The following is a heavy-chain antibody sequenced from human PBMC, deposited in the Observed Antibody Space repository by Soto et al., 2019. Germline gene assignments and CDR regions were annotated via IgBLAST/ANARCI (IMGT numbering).Heavy chain of an antibody. V-gene: IGHV1-69*02. D-gene: IGHD4-17*01. CDR2: IIPILGIA. J-gene: IGHJ5*02. Sequence: QVQLVQSGAEVKKPGSSVKVSCKASGGTFSSYTIRWVRQAPGQGLEWMGRIIPILGIANYAQKFQGRVTITADKSTSTAYMELSSLRSEDTAVYYCASVTTVTTWFDPWGQGTLVTVSS. CDR1: GGTFSSYT. CDR3: ASVTTVTTWFDP.